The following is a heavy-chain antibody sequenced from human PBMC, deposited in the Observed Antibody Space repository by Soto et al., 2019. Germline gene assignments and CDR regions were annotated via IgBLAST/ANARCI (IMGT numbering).Heavy chain of an antibody. D-gene: IGHD6-19*01. J-gene: IGHJ3*02. CDR2: IWYDGSNK. CDR1: GFTFSSYG. CDR3: ARDDGPVAARSPAFDI. V-gene: IGHV3-33*01. Sequence: ESGGGVVQPGRSLRLSCAASGFTFSSYGMHWVRQAPGKGLEWVAVIWYDGSNKYYADSVKGRFTISRDNSKNTLYLQMNSLRAEDTAVYYCARDDGPVAARSPAFDIWGQGTMVTVSS.